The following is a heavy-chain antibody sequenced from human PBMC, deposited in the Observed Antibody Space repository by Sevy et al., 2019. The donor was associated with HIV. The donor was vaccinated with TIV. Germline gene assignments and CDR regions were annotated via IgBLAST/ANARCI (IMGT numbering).Heavy chain of an antibody. CDR1: GFTFTSYA. Sequence: GGSLRLSCKPSGFTFTSYAMTWVRQAPGKGLEWVSTIYGSGGATYYADSVKGRFTISRDNSKNTLYLQMNSLRIEDTAVYYCAGGRYDSSGSFDAFDIWGQGTMVTVSS. D-gene: IGHD3-22*01. J-gene: IGHJ3*02. CDR3: AGGRYDSSGSFDAFDI. CDR2: IYGSGGAT. V-gene: IGHV3-23*01.